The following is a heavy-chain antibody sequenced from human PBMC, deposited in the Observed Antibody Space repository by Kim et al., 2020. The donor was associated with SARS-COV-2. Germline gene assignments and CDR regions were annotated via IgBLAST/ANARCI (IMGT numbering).Heavy chain of an antibody. D-gene: IGHD3-3*01. Sequence: GGSLRLSCAASGFTFSSYAMSWVRQAPGKGLEWVSAISGSGGSTYYADSVKGRFTISRDNSKNTLYLQMNSLRAEDTAVYYCAKYRDAGAITIFGVVTNLYFDYWGQGTLVTVSS. CDR2: ISGSGGST. CDR1: GFTFSSYA. V-gene: IGHV3-23*01. CDR3: AKYRDAGAITIFGVVTNLYFDY. J-gene: IGHJ4*02.